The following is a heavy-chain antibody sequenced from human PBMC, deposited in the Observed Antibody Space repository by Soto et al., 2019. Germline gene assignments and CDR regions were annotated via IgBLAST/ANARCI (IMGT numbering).Heavy chain of an antibody. D-gene: IGHD4-17*01. CDR2: ISSSGSTI. CDR1: GFTFSSYE. J-gene: IGHJ6*02. V-gene: IGHV3-48*03. CDR3: ARVPTVVTPHYYYGMDV. Sequence: GESLKISCAASGFTFSSYEMNWVRQAPGKGLEWVSYISSSGSTIYYADSVKGRFTISRDNAKNSLYLQMNSLRAEDTAVYYCARVPTVVTPHYYYGMDVWGQGTTVTVSS.